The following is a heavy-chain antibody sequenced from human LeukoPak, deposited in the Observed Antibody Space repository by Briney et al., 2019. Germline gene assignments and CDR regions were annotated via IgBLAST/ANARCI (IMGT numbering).Heavy chain of an antibody. CDR1: GGSFSGYY. CDR3: ARGLRGYSYWGV. V-gene: IGHV4-34*01. J-gene: IGHJ4*02. CDR2: INHSGSN. Sequence: SETLSLTCAVYGGSFSGYYWSWIRQPPGKGLEWIGEINHSGSNNHNPSLKSRVTISVDTSKNQFSLKLSPVTAADTAVYYCARGLRGYSYWGVWGQGTLVTVSS. D-gene: IGHD5-18*01.